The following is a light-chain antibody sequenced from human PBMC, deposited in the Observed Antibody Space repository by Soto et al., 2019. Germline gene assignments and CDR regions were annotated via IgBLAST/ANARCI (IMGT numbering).Light chain of an antibody. CDR1: QGISSW. J-gene: IGKJ1*01. Sequence: DIQMTQAPSALSASGGDRVTITCRGSQGISSWLAWYQQKPGKAPRLLIYKASSLASGVPSRFSGSGSGTELTLTISSLQPEDVATYHCQQHTTFGQGTKVEI. CDR2: KAS. V-gene: IGKV1-5*03. CDR3: QQHTT.